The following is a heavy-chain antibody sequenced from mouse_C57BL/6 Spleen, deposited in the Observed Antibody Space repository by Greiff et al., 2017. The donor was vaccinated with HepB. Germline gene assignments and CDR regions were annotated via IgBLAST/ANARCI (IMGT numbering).Heavy chain of an antibody. CDR3: ARSRATAFDY. J-gene: IGHJ2*01. CDR1: GYAFSSSW. CDR2: IYPGDGDT. V-gene: IGHV1-82*01. D-gene: IGHD1-2*01. Sequence: VQLQQSGPELVKPGASVKISCKASGYAFSSSWMNWVKQRPGKGLEWIGRIYPGDGDTNYNGKFKGKATLTADKSSSTAYMQLSSLTSVDSAVYFCARSRATAFDYWGQGTTLTVSS.